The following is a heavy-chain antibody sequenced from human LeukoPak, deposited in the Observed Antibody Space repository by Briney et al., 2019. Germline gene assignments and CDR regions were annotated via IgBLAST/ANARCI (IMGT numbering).Heavy chain of an antibody. V-gene: IGHV4-39*01. J-gene: IGHJ5*02. D-gene: IGHD6-19*01. CDR3: ARSSAVAGLT. CDR1: GDSMGSSYY. CDR2: VSYSGSA. Sequence: PSETLPLTCTVSGDSMGSSYYWAWIRQPPGKGLEWIGSVSYSGSAYYNPSLKSRVIISVDTSKNQFSLKLSSVTAADTALYYCARSSAVAGLTWGQGTLVTVSS.